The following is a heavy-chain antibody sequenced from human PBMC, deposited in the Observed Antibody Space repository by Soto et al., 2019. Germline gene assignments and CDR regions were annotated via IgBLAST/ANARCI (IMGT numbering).Heavy chain of an antibody. CDR1: GFTFSSYA. Sequence: PGGSLRLSCAASGFTFSSYAMHWVRQAPGKGLEWVAVISYDGSNKYYADSVKGRFTISRDNSKNTLYLQMNSPRAEDTAVYYCARDFRGYSYGVDYWGQGTLVTVSS. D-gene: IGHD5-18*01. J-gene: IGHJ4*02. CDR2: ISYDGSNK. V-gene: IGHV3-30-3*01. CDR3: ARDFRGYSYGVDY.